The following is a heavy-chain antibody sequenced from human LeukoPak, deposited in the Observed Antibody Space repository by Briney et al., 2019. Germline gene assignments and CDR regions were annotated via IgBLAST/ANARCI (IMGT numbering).Heavy chain of an antibody. Sequence: GGSLRLSCAASGFTFSSYSMNWVRQAPGKGLEWVSSISSSSSYIYYADSVKDRFTISRDNAKNSLYLQMNSLRAEDTAVYYCARDRRGQQLVPEGELHYYYYGMDVWGQGTTVTVSS. CDR2: ISSSSSYI. CDR3: ARDRRGQQLVPEGELHYYYYGMDV. CDR1: GFTFSSYS. J-gene: IGHJ6*02. V-gene: IGHV3-21*01. D-gene: IGHD6-13*01.